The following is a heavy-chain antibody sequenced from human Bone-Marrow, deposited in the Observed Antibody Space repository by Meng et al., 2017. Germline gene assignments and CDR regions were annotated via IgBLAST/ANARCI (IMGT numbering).Heavy chain of an antibody. V-gene: IGHV4-61*01. D-gene: IGHD3-10*01. CDR1: SCSVSSGSYY. CDR3: AREVSPYYYGSGSENWFDP. Sequence: VQLPEAWPGLVRPSPTPSLTCTVSSCSVSSGSYYWSWIRQPPGKGLEWIGYIYYSGSTNYNPSLKSRVTISVDTSKNQFSLKLSSVTAADTAVYYCAREVSPYYYGSGSENWFDPWGQGTLVTVSS. CDR2: IYYSGST. J-gene: IGHJ5*02.